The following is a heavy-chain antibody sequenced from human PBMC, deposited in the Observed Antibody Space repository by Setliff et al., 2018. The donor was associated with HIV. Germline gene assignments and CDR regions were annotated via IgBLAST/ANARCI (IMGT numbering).Heavy chain of an antibody. CDR2: IYHSGST. Sequence: SETLSLTCAVSAYSISSGYYWGWIRQPPGKGLEWIGSIYHSGSTYYNPSLMSRVTISVDTSKNQFSLKLRSVTVADTAVYYCARIFGDQGYYYGMDVWGQGTTVTVSS. V-gene: IGHV4-38-2*01. CDR3: ARIFGDQGYYYGMDV. D-gene: IGHD3-3*01. J-gene: IGHJ6*02. CDR1: AYSISSGYY.